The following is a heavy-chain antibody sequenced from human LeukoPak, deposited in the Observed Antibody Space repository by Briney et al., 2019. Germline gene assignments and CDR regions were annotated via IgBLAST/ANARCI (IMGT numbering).Heavy chain of an antibody. CDR3: ARADFCSGGSCFPLKGAFDI. Sequence: ASVKVSCKASGYTFTGYYMHWVRQAPGQGLEWMGWINPNSGGTNYAQKFQGRVTMTRDTSISTAYMELSRLRSDDTAVYYCARADFCSGGSCFPLKGAFDIWGQGTMVTVSS. J-gene: IGHJ3*02. V-gene: IGHV1-2*02. CDR2: INPNSGGT. D-gene: IGHD2-15*01. CDR1: GYTFTGYY.